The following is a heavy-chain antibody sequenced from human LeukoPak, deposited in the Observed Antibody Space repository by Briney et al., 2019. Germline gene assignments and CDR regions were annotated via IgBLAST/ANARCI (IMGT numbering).Heavy chain of an antibody. CDR2: IHYSGST. CDR3: ARDEFGDFVPGHI. CDR1: GGSISIGGYY. Sequence: SETLSLTCTVSGGSISIGGYYWGWIRQPPGKGLEWIGSIHYSGSTYYNPSLKSRVTISVDTSKNQFSLKVTSATAADTAVYYCARDEFGDFVPGHIWGQGTMVTVSS. V-gene: IGHV4-39*07. J-gene: IGHJ3*02. D-gene: IGHD4-17*01.